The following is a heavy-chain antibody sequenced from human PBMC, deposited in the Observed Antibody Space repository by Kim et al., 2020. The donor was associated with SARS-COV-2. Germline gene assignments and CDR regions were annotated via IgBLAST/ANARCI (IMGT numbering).Heavy chain of an antibody. V-gene: IGHV7-4-1*02. Sequence: ASVKVSCKASGYTFTSYAMNWVRQAPGQGLEWMGWINTNTGNPTYAQGFTGRFVFSLDTSVSTAYLQISSLKAEDTAVYYCARGGFITMVRGVIIPGVSYWGQGTLVTVSS. J-gene: IGHJ4*02. CDR1: GYTFTSYA. CDR2: INTNTGNP. CDR3: ARGGFITMVRGVIIPGVSY. D-gene: IGHD3-10*01.